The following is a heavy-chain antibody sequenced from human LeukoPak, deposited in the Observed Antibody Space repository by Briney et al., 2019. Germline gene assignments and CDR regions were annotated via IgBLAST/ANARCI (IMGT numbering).Heavy chain of an antibody. V-gene: IGHV1-2*02. D-gene: IGHD1-26*01. Sequence: ASVKLSCKASGYTFTSYFLHWVRQAPGQGLEWMGWINPNSGDTKYAQKFQGRVTMTRDTSISTAYMGMSRLRSDDTAVYYCAREQELPILSGTSYEFDIWGQGTMVTVSS. CDR1: GYTFTSYF. J-gene: IGHJ3*02. CDR3: AREQELPILSGTSYEFDI. CDR2: INPNSGDT.